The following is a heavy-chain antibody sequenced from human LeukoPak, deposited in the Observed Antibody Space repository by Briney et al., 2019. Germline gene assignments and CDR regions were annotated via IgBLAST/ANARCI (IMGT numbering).Heavy chain of an antibody. J-gene: IGHJ6*03. V-gene: IGHV1-46*01. Sequence: ASVKVSCKASGYTFSSYYMHWVRQAPGEGLEWMGIINPSGGSTSYAQKLQGRVTMTRDMSTSTVHMELSSLRSEDTAVYYCARVAAEVVGVPGAIGFGWLRRDYYYMDVWGKGTPVTVSS. D-gene: IGHD2-2*02. CDR3: ARVAAEVVGVPGAIGFGWLRRDYYYMDV. CDR1: GYTFSSYY. CDR2: INPSGGST.